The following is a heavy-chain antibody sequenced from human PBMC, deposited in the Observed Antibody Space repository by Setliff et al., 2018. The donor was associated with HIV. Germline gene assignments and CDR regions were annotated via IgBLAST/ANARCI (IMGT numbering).Heavy chain of an antibody. CDR1: GYTFTGHY. J-gene: IGHJ4*02. D-gene: IGHD4-17*01. CDR3: ARDDHGDPFDY. CDR2: IDPNSGDT. Sequence: ASVKVSCKASGYTFTGHYLHWVRQAPGQGLEWMGWIDPNSGDTNYAQKFQGRVTMTRDTSINTAYMELSRLRSDDTAVYYCARDDHGDPFDYWGQGTLVTVSS. V-gene: IGHV1-2*02.